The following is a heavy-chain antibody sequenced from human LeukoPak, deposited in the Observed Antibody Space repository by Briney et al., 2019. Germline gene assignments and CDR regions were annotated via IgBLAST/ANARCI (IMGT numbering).Heavy chain of an antibody. CDR3: AKDRYSYAFEYSDS. CDR1: GFTFSSYG. Sequence: SGGSLRLSCAASGFTFSSYGMHWVRQAPGKGLDWVAVISNDGSKKYYADSVKGRFTISRDNSKNTLSLQVGSLRTEDTAVYYCAKDRYSYAFEYSDSWGQGTLVTVSS. J-gene: IGHJ4*02. D-gene: IGHD5-18*01. V-gene: IGHV3-30*18. CDR2: ISNDGSKK.